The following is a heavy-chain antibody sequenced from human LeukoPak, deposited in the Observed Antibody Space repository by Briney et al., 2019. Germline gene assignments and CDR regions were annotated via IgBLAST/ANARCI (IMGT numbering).Heavy chain of an antibody. CDR1: GYSISSGYY. D-gene: IGHD3-10*01. CDR3: ARARMDGSGSFPYYFDY. CDR2: IHHSGST. Sequence: PSETLSLTCIVSGYSISSGYYWGWIRQPPGKGLEWIGIIHHSGSTHYNPSLKSRVTISQDTSKNQFSLKLTPVTAADTAVHFCARARMDGSGSFPYYFDYWGQGSLVTVSS. V-gene: IGHV4-38-2*02. J-gene: IGHJ4*02.